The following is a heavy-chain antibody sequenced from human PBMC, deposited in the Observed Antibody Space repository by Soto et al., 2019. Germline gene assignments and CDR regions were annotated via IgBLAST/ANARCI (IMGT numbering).Heavy chain of an antibody. CDR3: AKDYYDSSGYYPYQPYYFDY. CDR1: GFTFSSYA. J-gene: IGHJ4*02. Sequence: PGGSLRLSCAASGFTFSSYAMSWVRQAPGKGLEWVSAISGSGGSTYYADSVKGRLTISRDNSKNTLYLQMNSLRAEDTAVYYCAKDYYDSSGYYPYQPYYFDYWGQGTLVTVSS. D-gene: IGHD3-22*01. V-gene: IGHV3-23*01. CDR2: ISGSGGST.